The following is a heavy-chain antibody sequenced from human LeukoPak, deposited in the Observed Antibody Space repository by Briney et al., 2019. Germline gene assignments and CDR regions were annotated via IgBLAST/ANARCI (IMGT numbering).Heavy chain of an antibody. CDR1: GGSISYYY. D-gene: IGHD4-17*01. V-gene: IGHV4-59*08. CDR3: ARQGNGDLYYFDY. Sequence: SETLSLTCTVSGGSISYYYWSWIRQPPGKGLEWIGYIYYSGSTRYNPSLKSQITILVDTSKYQFSLKLSSVTAADTAMYYCARQGNGDLYYFDYWGQGTLVTVSS. J-gene: IGHJ4*02. CDR2: IYYSGST.